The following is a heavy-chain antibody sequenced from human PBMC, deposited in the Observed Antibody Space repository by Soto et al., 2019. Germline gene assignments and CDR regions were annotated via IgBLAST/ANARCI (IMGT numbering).Heavy chain of an antibody. CDR3: ARVGGMRNGTSGYGFDS. CDR1: GYSFTDYY. CDR2: INPYSGTT. V-gene: IGHV1-2*02. D-gene: IGHD6-13*01. Sequence: QVQLVVSGAEVKKPGASVKVSCKTSGYSFTDYYMHWVRQAPGQGLAWVGCINPYSGTTRSAQKCQGGVAMPREPSISTAYLELTSLRSDDTAVYYCARVGGMRNGTSGYGFDSWGRGTLFTVSS. J-gene: IGHJ4*02.